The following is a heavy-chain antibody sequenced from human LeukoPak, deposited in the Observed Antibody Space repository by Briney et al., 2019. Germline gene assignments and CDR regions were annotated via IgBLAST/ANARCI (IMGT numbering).Heavy chain of an antibody. V-gene: IGHV3-53*01. CDR2: IYSGGST. CDR3: ARDSRVVVINVWFDP. Sequence: GGSLRLSCAASGFTVSSNYMSWVRQAPGKGLEWVSVIYSGGSTYYAGSVKGRFTISRDNAKNSLYLQMNSLRAEDTAVYYCARDSRVVVINVWFDPWGQGTLVTVSS. CDR1: GFTVSSNY. J-gene: IGHJ5*02. D-gene: IGHD3-22*01.